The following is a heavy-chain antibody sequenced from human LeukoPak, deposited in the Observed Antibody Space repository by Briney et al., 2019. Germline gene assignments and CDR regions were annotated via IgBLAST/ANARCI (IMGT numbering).Heavy chain of an antibody. CDR3: ARLSANSSAYFFDY. CDR1: GFTVGSNY. CDR2: IYRGGST. V-gene: IGHV3-66*04. Sequence: PGGSLRLSCAASGFTVGSNYMSWVRQAPGEGLEWVSIIYRGGSTNYADSVKGRFTISRDTSKNTLYLQMNSLRAEDTGVYYCARLSANSSAYFFDYWGQGTLVTVSS. J-gene: IGHJ4*02. D-gene: IGHD3-22*01.